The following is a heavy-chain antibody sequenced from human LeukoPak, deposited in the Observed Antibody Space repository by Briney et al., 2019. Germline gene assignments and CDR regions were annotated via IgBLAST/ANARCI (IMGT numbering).Heavy chain of an antibody. CDR3: ARAYGSRVTDY. CDR2: ISYDGSNK. D-gene: IGHD3-10*01. CDR1: GFTFSSYA. V-gene: IGHV3-30-3*01. Sequence: GGSLRLSCAASGFTFSSYAMHWVRQAPGKGLEWVAVISYDGSNKYYADSVKGRFTISRDNAKNTLYLQMNSLRAEDTAVYYCARAYGSRVTDYWGQGTLVTVSS. J-gene: IGHJ4*02.